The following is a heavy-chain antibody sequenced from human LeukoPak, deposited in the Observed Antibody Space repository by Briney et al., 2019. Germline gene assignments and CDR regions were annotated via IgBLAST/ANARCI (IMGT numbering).Heavy chain of an antibody. CDR1: GFTVSTNY. CDR3: TRDPSSMVRGNFFGY. CDR2: LYSGGDT. D-gene: IGHD3-10*01. Sequence: GGSLRLSSAASGFTVSTNYMSWVRQAPGKGLEWVSLLYSGGDTTYADSVEGRFTISRDNSKNTVYLQMNSLRAEDTAIYYCTRDPSSMVRGNFFGYWGQGTLVTVSS. J-gene: IGHJ4*02. V-gene: IGHV3-66*01.